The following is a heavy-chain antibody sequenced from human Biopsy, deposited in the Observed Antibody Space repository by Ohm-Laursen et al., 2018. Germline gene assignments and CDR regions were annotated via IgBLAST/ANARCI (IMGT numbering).Heavy chain of an antibody. CDR3: ARSRGSSGIATIYYYGMDV. CDR2: INGGGDGT. D-gene: IGHD3-10*01. J-gene: IGHJ6*02. Sequence: SLRLSCAASGFPFSTYAMSWVRQTPGKGLEWVSSINGGGDGTFYADSVKGRFSISRDNSKNTLYLQMNSLRAEDTAVYYCARSRGSSGIATIYYYGMDVWGQGTTVTVSS. CDR1: GFPFSTYA. V-gene: IGHV3-23*01.